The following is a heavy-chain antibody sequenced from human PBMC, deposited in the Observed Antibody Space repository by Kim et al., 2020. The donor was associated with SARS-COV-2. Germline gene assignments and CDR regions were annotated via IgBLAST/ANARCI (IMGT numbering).Heavy chain of an antibody. CDR1: GGSFSGYY. J-gene: IGHJ4*02. CDR3: ARRVIMITFGGIDY. D-gene: IGHD3-16*01. Sequence: SETLSLTCAVYGGSFSGYYWSWIRQPPGKGLEWIGEINHSGSTNYNPSLKSRVTISVDTSKNQFSLKLSSVTAADTAVYYCARRVIMITFGGIDYWGQGTLVTVSS. V-gene: IGHV4-34*01. CDR2: INHSGST.